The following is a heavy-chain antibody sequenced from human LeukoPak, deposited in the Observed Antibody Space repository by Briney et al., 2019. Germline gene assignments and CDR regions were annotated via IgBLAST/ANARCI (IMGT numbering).Heavy chain of an antibody. CDR1: GFTFSSYG. Sequence: GGSLRLSCAASGFTFSSYGMHWVRQAPGKGLEWVAVIWYDGSNKYYADSVKGRFTISRDNSKNTLYLQMNSLRAEDTAVYYCARDLAGGYEDYWGQGTLVTVSS. CDR3: ARDLAGGYEDY. J-gene: IGHJ4*02. D-gene: IGHD5-12*01. CDR2: IWYDGSNK. V-gene: IGHV3-33*01.